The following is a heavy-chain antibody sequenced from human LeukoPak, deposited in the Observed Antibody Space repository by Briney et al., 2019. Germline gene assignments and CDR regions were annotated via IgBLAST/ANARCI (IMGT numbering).Heavy chain of an antibody. CDR3: STDPYPTG. V-gene: IGHV3-15*01. CDR1: GFTFSNAW. J-gene: IGHJ4*02. D-gene: IGHD1-14*01. Sequence: GGSLRLSCAASGFTFSNAWMNWVRQAPGKGLEWVGRIKGKTDGGTTDYAAPVKGRFTISRDDSRNTLYLQMNSLKTEDTAVYYCSTDPYPTGWGQGTLVTVSS. CDR2: IKGKTDGGTT.